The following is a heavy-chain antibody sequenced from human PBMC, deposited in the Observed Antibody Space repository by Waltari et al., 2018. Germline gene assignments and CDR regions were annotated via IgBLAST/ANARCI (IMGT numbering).Heavy chain of an antibody. CDR2: INHSGST. V-gene: IGHV4-34*01. Sequence: QVQLQQWGAGLLKPSETLSLTCAVYGGSFSGYYWSWIRPPPGKGLEWIGEINHSGSTNYNPSLKSRVTISVDTSKNQFSLKLSSVTAADTAVYYCAREVGYSGYDFNWFDPWGQGTLVTVSS. CDR3: AREVGYSGYDFNWFDP. CDR1: GGSFSGYY. J-gene: IGHJ5*02. D-gene: IGHD5-12*01.